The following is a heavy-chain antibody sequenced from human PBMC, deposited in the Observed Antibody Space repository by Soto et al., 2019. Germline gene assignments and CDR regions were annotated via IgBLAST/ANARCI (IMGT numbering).Heavy chain of an antibody. Sequence: QVQLVQSGAEVKKPGASVKVSCKASGYTFTGYYLHWIRQAPGQGLEWMGWMRPVSGGANYAQKFQGRVSMTRDRSISTFYMELSRLRSDDTAVYYCARDPHEGVYDYWGQGTLVTVSS. J-gene: IGHJ4*02. CDR1: GYTFTGYY. CDR2: MRPVSGGA. CDR3: ARDPHEGVYDY. V-gene: IGHV1-2*02. D-gene: IGHD3-16*01.